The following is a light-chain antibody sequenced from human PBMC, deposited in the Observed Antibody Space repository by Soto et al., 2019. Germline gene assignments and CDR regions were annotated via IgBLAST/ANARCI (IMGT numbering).Light chain of an antibody. CDR1: SSDVGSYNR. V-gene: IGLV2-14*01. CDR3: SSYTSSNTLV. Sequence: QSVLTQPASVSGSPGQSVTISCTGTSSDVGSYNRVSWYQQPPGKAPKLMIYEVSNRPSGVSNRFSGSKSGNTASLTISGLQAEDEADYYCSSYTSSNTLVFGGGTKLTVL. J-gene: IGLJ3*02. CDR2: EVS.